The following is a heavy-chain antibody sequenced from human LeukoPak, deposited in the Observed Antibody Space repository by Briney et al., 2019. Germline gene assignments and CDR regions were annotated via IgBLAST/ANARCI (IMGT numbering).Heavy chain of an antibody. D-gene: IGHD3-3*01. CDR2: IYYSGST. V-gene: IGHV4-31*03. CDR1: GGSISSGGYY. CDR3: ARGSYYDFWSGYYTGYYFDY. Sequence: SQTLSLTCTVSGGSISSGGYYWSWIRQHPGKGLEWIGFIYYSGSTYYNPSLKSRVTRSVDTSKNQFSLKLSSVTAADTAVYYCARGSYYDFWSGYYTGYYFDYWGQGTLVTVSS. J-gene: IGHJ4*02.